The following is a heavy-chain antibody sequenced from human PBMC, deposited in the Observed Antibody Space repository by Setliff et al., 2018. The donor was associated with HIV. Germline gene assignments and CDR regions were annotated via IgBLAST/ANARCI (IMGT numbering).Heavy chain of an antibody. CDR2: VDSLGTT. J-gene: IGHJ4*02. D-gene: IGHD3-9*01. V-gene: IGHV4-38-2*02. CDR1: GYSITSGYF. Sequence: SETLSLTCSVFGYSITSGYFWAWVRQPPGQGLEWIGRVDSLGTTYYNPSLKSRVTTSVDTSKNQFSLKLSSVTAADTAVYYCARTPGTIWGYDYWGQGALVTVSS. CDR3: ARTPGTIWGYDY.